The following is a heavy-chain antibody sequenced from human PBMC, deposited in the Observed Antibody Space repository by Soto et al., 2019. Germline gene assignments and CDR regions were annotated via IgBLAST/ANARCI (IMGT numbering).Heavy chain of an antibody. CDR3: ARVVPGAEAWFGP. V-gene: IGHV1-18*01. CDR1: GYTFSNYG. J-gene: IGHJ5*02. Sequence: ASVPVSCQTSGYTFSNYGITWVRQAPGQPLEWLGWISLYSDGTNYAQKFQGRVSMTTDTSTTTAYMELGSLRSDDTAVYYCARVVPGAEAWFGPWGQGTLGTVSS. CDR2: ISLYSDGT. D-gene: IGHD2-2*01.